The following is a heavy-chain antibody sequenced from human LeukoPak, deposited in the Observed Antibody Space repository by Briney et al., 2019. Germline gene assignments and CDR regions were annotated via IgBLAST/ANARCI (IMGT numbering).Heavy chain of an antibody. CDR1: GGSISSKTYY. J-gene: IGHJ4*02. V-gene: IGHV4-39*07. CDR2: KSNSGSS. Sequence: PSETLSLTCTVSGGSISSKTYYWGWIRQPPGKGLESIGSKSNSGSSFYNPSLKSRVTMSIDTPNNQFSLKLDSVTAADTAVYFCARQPNGDSGGYFDSWGQGVLVTVSS. D-gene: IGHD4-17*01. CDR3: ARQPNGDSGGYFDS.